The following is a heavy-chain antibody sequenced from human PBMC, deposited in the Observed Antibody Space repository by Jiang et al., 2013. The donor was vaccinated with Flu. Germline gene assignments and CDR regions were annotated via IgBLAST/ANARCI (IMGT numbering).Heavy chain of an antibody. D-gene: IGHD6-13*01. CDR3: EAMAATKSLDY. J-gene: IGHJ4*02. V-gene: IGHV4-39*01. Sequence: PSLKSRVTISVDTSKNQFSLKLTSVTAADTAVYYCEAMAATKSLDYWGQGTLVTVSP.